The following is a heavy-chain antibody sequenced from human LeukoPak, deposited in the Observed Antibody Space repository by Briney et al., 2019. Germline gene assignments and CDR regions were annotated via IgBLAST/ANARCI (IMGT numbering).Heavy chain of an antibody. CDR1: GFTFSNYW. CDR2: IHSEGRST. J-gene: IGHJ6*02. D-gene: IGHD1-20*01. V-gene: IGHV3-74*01. Sequence: GGSLRLSCAASGFTFSNYWMHWVRQAPGKGLMWVSRIHSEGRSTNYADSVKGRFTISRDNAKNTLYLQMNSLRVEDTAVYYCARGVTGSLSGLYGLDVWGQGTTVTVSS. CDR3: ARGVTGSLSGLYGLDV.